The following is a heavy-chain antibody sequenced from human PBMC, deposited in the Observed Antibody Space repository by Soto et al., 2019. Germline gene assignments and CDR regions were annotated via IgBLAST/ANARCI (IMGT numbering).Heavy chain of an antibody. CDR1: GYTFTGYY. D-gene: IGHD3-3*01. CDR3: ASLLPWAGYYTGDYFDY. CDR2: INPNSGGT. Sequence: GASVKVSCKASGYTFTGYYMHWVRQAPGQGLEWMGWINPNSGGTNYAQKFQGRVTMTRDTSISTAYMELRRLRSDDTAVYYCASLLPWAGYYTGDYFDYWGQGTLVTVSS. V-gene: IGHV1-2*02. J-gene: IGHJ4*02.